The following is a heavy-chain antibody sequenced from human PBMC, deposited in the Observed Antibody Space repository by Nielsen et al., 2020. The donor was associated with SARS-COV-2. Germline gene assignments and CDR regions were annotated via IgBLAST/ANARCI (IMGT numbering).Heavy chain of an antibody. D-gene: IGHD2-2*02. CDR1: AVSFSSNCW. J-gene: IGHJ6*03. CDR3: ARRNIVVVPAPVLGLGPFYSSYYVDV. CDR2: IHHSGST. V-gene: IGHV4-4*02. Sequence: SETLSLTCAVSAVSFSSNCWWSWVRQPPGKGLEWIGEIHHSGSTNYAPSFKSRVSMSVDKSKSQFSLRLRSVTAADTAIYYCARRNIVVVPAPVLGLGPFYSSYYVDVWGKGTTVTVSS.